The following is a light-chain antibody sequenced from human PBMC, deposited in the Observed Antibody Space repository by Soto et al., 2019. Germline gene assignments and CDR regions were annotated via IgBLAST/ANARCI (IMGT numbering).Light chain of an antibody. V-gene: IGKV3D-15*01. CDR3: QKYHNWPPIT. Sequence: EIVMTQSPGTLSVSPGERSTLSCRASHSVSGNLARYQQTPGRALWCLTYRASTRATGIPARYSGSESGTEFTLTISRLQSEDFAVYYCQKYHNWPPITFGQGTRLEIK. CDR2: RAS. J-gene: IGKJ5*01. CDR1: HSVSGN.